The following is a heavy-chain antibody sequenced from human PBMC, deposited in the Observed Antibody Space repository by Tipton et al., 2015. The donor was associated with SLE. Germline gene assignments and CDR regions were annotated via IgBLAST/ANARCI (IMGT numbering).Heavy chain of an antibody. CDR2: MSYSGST. CDR1: GGSISSDDYY. J-gene: IGHJ4*02. D-gene: IGHD2-8*01. Sequence: TLSLTCTVSGGSISSDDYYWTWIRQHPGKGLEWIGHMSYSGSTYYSASLKSRVTISVDTSKNQFSLKMTSVTAADTAVYYCARHRGYFTVSDYIDYWGQGTLVTVSS. V-gene: IGHV4-31*03. CDR3: ARHRGYFTVSDYIDY.